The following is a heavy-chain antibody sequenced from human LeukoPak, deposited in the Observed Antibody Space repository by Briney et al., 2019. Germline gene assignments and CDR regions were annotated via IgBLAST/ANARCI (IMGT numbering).Heavy chain of an antibody. CDR3: ARDRGSITGTTSWFDP. D-gene: IGHD1-7*01. CDR2: INPNSGGT. CDR1: GYTFTGYY. V-gene: IGHV1-2*04. J-gene: IGHJ5*02. Sequence: ASVTVSCKASGYTFTGYYMHWVRQAPGQGLEWMGWINPNSGGTNYAQKFQGWVTMTRDTSISTAYMELSRLRSDDTAVYYCARDRGSITGTTSWFDPWGQGTLVTVSS.